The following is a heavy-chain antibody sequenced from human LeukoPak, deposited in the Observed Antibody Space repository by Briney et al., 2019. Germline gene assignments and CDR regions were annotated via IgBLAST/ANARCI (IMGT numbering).Heavy chain of an antibody. Sequence: SETLSLTCTVSGGSIRFSSYYWGWIRQPPGKGLEWIGSIYYTGSAYYNPSLKSRVTISVDTSKNQFSLRLRSLTAADTAVYYCAKQGKKSAFDFWGQGTLVTVSS. J-gene: IGHJ4*02. V-gene: IGHV4-39*01. CDR3: AKQGKKSAFDF. CDR2: IYYTGSA. D-gene: IGHD3-10*01. CDR1: GGSIRFSSYY.